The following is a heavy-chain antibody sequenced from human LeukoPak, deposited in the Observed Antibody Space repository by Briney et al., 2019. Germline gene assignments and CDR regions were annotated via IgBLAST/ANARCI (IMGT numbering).Heavy chain of an antibody. D-gene: IGHD3-22*01. V-gene: IGHV3-7*01. CDR2: IKQDGTEK. Sequence: PGEPLRLSCAASGFSFTTYWMSWVRQAPGKGLEWVANIKQDGTEKYYVDSVKGRFTISRDNAKNSLYLQMSSLRVEDTAVFYCARDRGTYYYDTSSHYDAFDIWGQGTMVTVSS. J-gene: IGHJ3*02. CDR3: ARDRGTYYYDTSSHYDAFDI. CDR1: GFSFTTYW.